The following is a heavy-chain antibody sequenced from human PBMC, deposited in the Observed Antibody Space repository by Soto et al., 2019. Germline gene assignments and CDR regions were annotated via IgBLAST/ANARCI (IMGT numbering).Heavy chain of an antibody. CDR3: ARYYDSNGSGYYYYYGMDV. V-gene: IGHV1-69*13. J-gene: IGHJ6*02. CDR2: IIPIFGTA. CDR1: GGTLRSYA. D-gene: IGHD3-22*01. Sequence: GASVKVCFKASGGTLRSYAISWVRQAPGQGLEWMGGIIPIFGTANYAQKFQGRVTITADESTSTAYMELSSLRSEDTAVYYCARYYDSNGSGYYYYYGMDVCGQGTTVTGSS.